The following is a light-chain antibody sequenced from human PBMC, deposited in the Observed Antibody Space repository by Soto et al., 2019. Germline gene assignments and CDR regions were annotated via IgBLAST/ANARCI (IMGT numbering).Light chain of an antibody. CDR1: RSDVGGYNY. CDR3: CSYAGSDTFDV. Sequence: QSALTQPRSLSGSPGQSVTISCTGTRSDVGGYNYVSWYQQHPGKAPKLMIYDVSKRPSGVPDRLSGSKSGHTASLTLSGLQAEDEADYYCCSYAGSDTFDVCGGGTTVNVL. CDR2: DVS. V-gene: IGLV2-11*01. J-gene: IGLJ2*01.